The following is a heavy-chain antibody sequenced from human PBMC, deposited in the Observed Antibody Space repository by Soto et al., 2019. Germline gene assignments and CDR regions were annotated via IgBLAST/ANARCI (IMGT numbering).Heavy chain of an antibody. CDR1: GDTLSGDA. D-gene: IGHD2-2*01. V-gene: IGHV1-69*13. J-gene: IGHJ4*02. CDR2: IIPIFGTA. CDR3: ARDQGYCSSTNCSIDY. Sequence: SVKGACKSSGDTLSGDAGSWVRQAQGQGLEWMGGIIPIFGTANYAQKFQGRVTITADESTSTAYMELSSLRSEDTAVYYCARDQGYCSSTNCSIDYWGQGTLVTVSS.